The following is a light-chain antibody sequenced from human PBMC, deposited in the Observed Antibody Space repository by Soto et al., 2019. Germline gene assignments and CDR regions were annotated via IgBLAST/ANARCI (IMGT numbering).Light chain of an antibody. V-gene: IGKV1-39*01. CDR1: QSMSSY. J-gene: IGKJ1*01. Sequence: DIQMTQSPSSLSASVGDRVTITCRASQSMSSYLNWNQQKPGKAPKLLIYAACSLQSGVPSRFSGSGSGTDFTLTISSLQPEDFATYYCQQSYSTPWTFGQGTKVEIK. CDR2: AAC. CDR3: QQSYSTPWT.